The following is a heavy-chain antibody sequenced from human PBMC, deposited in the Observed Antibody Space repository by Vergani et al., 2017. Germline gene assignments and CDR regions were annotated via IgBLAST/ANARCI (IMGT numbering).Heavy chain of an antibody. D-gene: IGHD1-26*01. J-gene: IGHJ2*01. CDR2: IWYDGSNK. Sequence: QVQLVESGGGVVQPGRSLRLSCAASGFTFSSYGMHWVRQAPGKGLEWVAVIWYDGSNKYYADSVKGRFTISRDNSKNTLYLQMNSLRAEDTAVYYCARDRVGATFYGYFDLWGRGTLVTVSS. V-gene: IGHV3-33*01. CDR1: GFTFSSYG. CDR3: ARDRVGATFYGYFDL.